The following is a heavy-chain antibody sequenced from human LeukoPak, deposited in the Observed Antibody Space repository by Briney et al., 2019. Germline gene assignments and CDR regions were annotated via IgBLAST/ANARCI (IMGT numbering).Heavy chain of an antibody. J-gene: IGHJ6*02. V-gene: IGHV3-73*01. CDR3: TRGSQSDDYYGMDA. Sequence: PGGSLRLSCAASGFTFSGSAMHWVRQASGKGLEWVGRIRSKTKTYATAYAASVKGRFTISRDDSKNTAYLQMNSLKTEDTAVYYCTRGSQSDDYYGMDAWGQGTTVTVSS. CDR1: GFTFSGSA. CDR2: IRSKTKTYAT.